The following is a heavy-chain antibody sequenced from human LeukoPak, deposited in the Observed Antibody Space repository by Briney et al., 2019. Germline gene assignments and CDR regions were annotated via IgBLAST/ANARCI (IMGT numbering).Heavy chain of an antibody. J-gene: IGHJ4*02. CDR3: ARVVRSGGRADY. V-gene: IGHV4-4*02. CDR1: GDSINSLDL. CDR2: MYLSGTT. Sequence: PSGTLSLTCTVSGDSINSLDLWSWVRQPPGKGLEWIGEMYLSGTTHSNPSVKSRVTISVDKSKNQFSLKLSSVTAADTAVYYCARVVRSGGRADYWGQGTLVTVSS. D-gene: IGHD2-15*01.